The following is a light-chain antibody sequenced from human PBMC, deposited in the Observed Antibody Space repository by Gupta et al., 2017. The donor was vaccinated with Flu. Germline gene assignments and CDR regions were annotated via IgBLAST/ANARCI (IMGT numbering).Light chain of an antibody. CDR3: QQYGSSPWT. CDR1: SY. J-gene: IGKJ1*01. V-gene: IGKV3-20*01. CDR2: DTP. Sequence: SYLACYQQKPGQVPRLLIYDTPSMATGIPDRFRGSGYGTDFTLTITRLKPEDFAVYYCQQYGSSPWTLGQGTKVEIK.